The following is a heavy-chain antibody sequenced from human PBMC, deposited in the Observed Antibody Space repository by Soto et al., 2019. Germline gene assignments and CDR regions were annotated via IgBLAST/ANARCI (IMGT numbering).Heavy chain of an antibody. CDR2: ISSSGSTI. Sequence: GGSLRLSCAASGFTFSDYYMSWIRQAPGKGLEWVSYISSSGSTIYYADSVKGRFTISRDNAKNSLYLQMNSLRAEDTAVYYCARDLDNSGSYQGWFDPWGQGTLVTVSS. D-gene: IGHD1-26*01. CDR1: GFTFSDYY. V-gene: IGHV3-11*01. CDR3: ARDLDNSGSYQGWFDP. J-gene: IGHJ5*02.